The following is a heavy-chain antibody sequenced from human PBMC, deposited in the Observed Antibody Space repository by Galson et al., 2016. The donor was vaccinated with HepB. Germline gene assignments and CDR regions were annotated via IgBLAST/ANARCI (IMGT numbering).Heavy chain of an antibody. CDR2: ISTARGNT. J-gene: IGHJ3*02. V-gene: IGHV1-18*01. CDR1: DYTFTNYG. D-gene: IGHD2-2*02. CDR3: ARDCDCSGTICHNVFEK. Sequence: SVKVSCKASDYTFTNYGISWVRQAPGQGLEWMGWISTARGNTNYAQKFQGRVTMTKDTSTSTAYMELGSLTSDDTAVYYCARDCDCSGTICHNVFEKWGQGTMVTVSS.